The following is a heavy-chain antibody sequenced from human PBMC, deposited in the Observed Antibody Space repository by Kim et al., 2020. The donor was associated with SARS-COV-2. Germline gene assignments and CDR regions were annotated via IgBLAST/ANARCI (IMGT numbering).Heavy chain of an antibody. D-gene: IGHD5-12*01. CDR1: GYTFTNYY. Sequence: ASVKVSCKASGYTFTNYYLHWVRQAPGQGLEWMGMINPSDGSTIYAQSFQVRLTLTRDTSASTVFMELSSLRSDDTAVYYCSRPKGISAYYHALSVWGQGTTVTVSS. CDR2: INPSDGST. J-gene: IGHJ6*02. V-gene: IGHV1-46*01. CDR3: SRPKGISAYYHALSV.